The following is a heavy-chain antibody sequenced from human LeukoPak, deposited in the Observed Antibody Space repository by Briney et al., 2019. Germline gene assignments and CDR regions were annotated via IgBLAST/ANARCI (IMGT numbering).Heavy chain of an antibody. V-gene: IGHV1-18*01. CDR2: ISAYNGNT. D-gene: IGHD6-13*01. CDR3: ARGLWGAADYYYYYMDV. J-gene: IGHJ6*03. CDR1: GYTFTSYG. Sequence: SVKVSCKASGYTFTSYGISWVRQAPGQGLEWMGWISAYNGNTNYAQKLQGRVTMTTDTSTSTAYMELSSLRSEDTAVYYCARGLWGAADYYYYYMDVWGKGTTVTVSS.